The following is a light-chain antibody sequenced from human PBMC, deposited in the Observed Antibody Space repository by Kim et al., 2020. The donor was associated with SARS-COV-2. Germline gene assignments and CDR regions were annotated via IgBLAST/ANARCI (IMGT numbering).Light chain of an antibody. Sequence: IRMTQSPSSFSASTGDRVTITCRASQGISSYLAWFQQRPGKAPKLLIYGASNLQSGVPSRFSGSGSGTDFTLTISSLQSEDFATYYCQQHYSYPLTFGGGTKLEI. J-gene: IGKJ4*01. CDR2: GAS. V-gene: IGKV1-8*01. CDR3: QQHYSYPLT. CDR1: QGISSY.